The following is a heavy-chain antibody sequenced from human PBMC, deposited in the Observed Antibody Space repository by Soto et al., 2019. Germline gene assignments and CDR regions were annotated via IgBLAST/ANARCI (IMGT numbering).Heavy chain of an antibody. J-gene: IGHJ4*02. D-gene: IGHD6-19*01. CDR1: GFTFSSYS. CDR3: ARAIQGLAVAGTGFDY. Sequence: GGSLRLSCAASGFTFSSYSMNWVRQAPGKGLEWVSSISSSSSYIYYADSVKGRFTISRDNAKNSLYLQMNSLRAEDTAVYYCARAIQGLAVAGTGFDYWGQGTLVTVSS. V-gene: IGHV3-21*01. CDR2: ISSSSSYI.